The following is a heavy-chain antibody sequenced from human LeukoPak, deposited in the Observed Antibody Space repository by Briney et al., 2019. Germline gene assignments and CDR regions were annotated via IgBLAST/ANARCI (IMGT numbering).Heavy chain of an antibody. V-gene: IGHV4-59*01. D-gene: IGHD3-3*01. J-gene: IGHJ6*03. CDR2: IYYSGST. Sequence: SETLSLTCTVSGGSISSYYWSWIRQPPGKGLEWIGYIYYSGSTNYNPSLKSRVTISVDTSKNQFSLKLSSVTAADTAVYYCARVMTNYDFWSGPALPYSKYYYYYMDVWGKGTTVTVSS. CDR3: ARVMTNYDFWSGPALPYSKYYYYYMDV. CDR1: GGSISSYY.